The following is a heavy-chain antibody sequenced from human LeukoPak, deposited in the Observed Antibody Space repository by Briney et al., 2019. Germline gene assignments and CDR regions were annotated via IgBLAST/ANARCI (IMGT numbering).Heavy chain of an antibody. V-gene: IGHV4-34*01. CDR2: INHSGAT. Sequence: SETLSLTCAVSGGSFIGYHWNWIRQLPGKGLEWIGEINHSGATNYNPSPKSRVTISVETSKNQFSLKLRSMTAADTAVYYCARDPTTVTSLPYYFDDWGQGTLVTVSS. CDR1: GGSFIGYH. D-gene: IGHD4-17*01. J-gene: IGHJ4*02. CDR3: ARDPTTVTSLPYYFDD.